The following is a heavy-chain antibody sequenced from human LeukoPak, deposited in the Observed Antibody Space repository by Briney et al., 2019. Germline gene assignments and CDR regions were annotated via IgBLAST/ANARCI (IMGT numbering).Heavy chain of an antibody. D-gene: IGHD3-22*01. CDR1: GFTFNSYE. V-gene: IGHV3-48*03. J-gene: IGHJ4*02. CDR3: ARDSDSSGYFDS. Sequence: GGSLRLSCVASGFTFNSYEMNWVRQAPGKGLEWVSYISSSGRTTYYADSVKGRFTISRDNAKNSLYLQMNILRAEDTAVYYCARDSDSSGYFDSWGQGTLVTVSS. CDR2: ISSSGRTT.